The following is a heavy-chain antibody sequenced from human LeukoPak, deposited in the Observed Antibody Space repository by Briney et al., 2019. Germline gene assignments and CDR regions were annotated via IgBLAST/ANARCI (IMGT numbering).Heavy chain of an antibody. CDR3: ARYPSLYFYDSSIL. D-gene: IGHD3-22*01. CDR1: GYRFTNSW. V-gene: IGHV5-51*01. Sequence: GESLKISCKGSGYRFTNSWIGWVRQMPGEGLEWMGIMYPGDSDTRYSPSFQGQVTISADKSISTAYLKWSSLKASDTAMYYCARYPSLYFYDSSILWGQGTLVTVSS. CDR2: MYPGDSDT. J-gene: IGHJ4*02.